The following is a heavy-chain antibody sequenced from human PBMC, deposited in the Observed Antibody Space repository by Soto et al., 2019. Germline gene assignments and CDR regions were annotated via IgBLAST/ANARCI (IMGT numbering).Heavy chain of an antibody. CDR3: AAELWFGELSWFDP. CDR2: VYYSGST. D-gene: IGHD3-10*01. J-gene: IGHJ5*02. V-gene: IGHV4-39*07. Sequence: SETLSLTCTVSGGSTNSRSDYWGWIRQPPGKGLEWIGSVYYSGSTHDNPSLQSRVTISVDTSKNQFSLKLSSVTAADTAVYYCAAELWFGELSWFDPWGQGTLVTVSS. CDR1: GGSTNSRSDY.